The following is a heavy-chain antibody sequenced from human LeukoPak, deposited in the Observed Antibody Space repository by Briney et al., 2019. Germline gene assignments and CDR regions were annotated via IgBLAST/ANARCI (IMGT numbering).Heavy chain of an antibody. CDR1: GLTVSGNY. CDR2: IYTDGGT. V-gene: IGHV3-53*01. CDR3: ATRRRLSDY. J-gene: IGHJ4*02. Sequence: GGSLRLSCAASGLTVSGNYMTWVRQAPGKGLEWVSTIYTDGGTYYAGSVKGRFTISRDESNNILYLQMNSLRGDDTAVYYCATRRRLSDYWGQGTLVTVSS. D-gene: IGHD2/OR15-2a*01.